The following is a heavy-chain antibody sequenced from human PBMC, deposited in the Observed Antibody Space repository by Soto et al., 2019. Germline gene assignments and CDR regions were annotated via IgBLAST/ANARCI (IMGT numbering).Heavy chain of an antibody. Sequence: PSETLSLTCTVSGGSISSGDYYWSWIRQPPGKGLEWIGYIYYSGSTYYNPSLKSRVTISVDTSKNQFSLKLSSVTAADTAVYYCASGRWLQRNWVFDYWGQGTLVTVSS. CDR1: GGSISSGDYY. V-gene: IGHV4-30-4*01. J-gene: IGHJ4*02. D-gene: IGHD5-18*01. CDR3: ASGRWLQRNWVFDY. CDR2: IYYSGST.